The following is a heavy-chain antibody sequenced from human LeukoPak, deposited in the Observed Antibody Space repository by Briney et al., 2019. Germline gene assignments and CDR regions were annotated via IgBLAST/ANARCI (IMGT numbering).Heavy chain of an antibody. J-gene: IGHJ4*02. CDR1: GGSISSYY. Sequence: SETLSLTCTVSGGSISSYYWSWIRQPPGKGLEWIGEINHSGSTNYNPSLKSRVTISVDTSKNQFSLKLSSVTAADTAVYYCARPHYYGSGSYPYYWGQGTLVTVSS. CDR2: INHSGST. D-gene: IGHD3-10*01. CDR3: ARPHYYGSGSYPYY. V-gene: IGHV4-34*01.